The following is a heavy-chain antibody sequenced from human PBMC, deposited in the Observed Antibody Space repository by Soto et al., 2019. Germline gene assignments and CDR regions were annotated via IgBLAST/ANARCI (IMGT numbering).Heavy chain of an antibody. CDR1: GGSISGSSYY. CDR3: ARLEYRSGWLEY. CDR2: IYYTGST. J-gene: IGHJ4*02. D-gene: IGHD6-19*01. Sequence: SETLSLTCTVSGGSISGSSYYWGWIRQPPGKGLEWIGSIYYTGSTYYNPSLKSRVTVSLDTSKNQFSLHLSSVTAADTAVYYCARLEYRSGWLEYWGQGTLVTVSS. V-gene: IGHV4-39*01.